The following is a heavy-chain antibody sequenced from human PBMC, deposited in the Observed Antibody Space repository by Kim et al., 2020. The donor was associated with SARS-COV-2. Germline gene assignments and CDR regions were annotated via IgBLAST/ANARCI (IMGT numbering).Heavy chain of an antibody. V-gene: IGHV4-39*07. CDR1: GGSIRSSRYY. CDR3: ARVPSYGDYAGAFDI. D-gene: IGHD4-17*01. J-gene: IGHJ3*02. Sequence: SETLSLTCTVSGGSIRSSRYYLCFILHPPGKGLEWIGSIYYSGSTYYNPSLKSRVTISVDTSKNQFSLKLSSVTAADTAVYYCARVPSYGDYAGAFDIWGQGTMVTVSS. CDR2: IYYSGST.